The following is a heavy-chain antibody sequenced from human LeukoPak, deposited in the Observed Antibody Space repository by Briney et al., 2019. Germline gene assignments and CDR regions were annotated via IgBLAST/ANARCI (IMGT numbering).Heavy chain of an antibody. CDR1: GGTFSSYA. Sequence: ASVKVSCKASGGTFSSYAISWVRQAPGQGLEWMGRIIPILGIANYAQKFQGRVTITADKSTSTAYMELSSLRSEDTAVYYCARGPLVPKGYFDYWGQGTLVTVSS. CDR3: ARGPLVPKGYFDY. J-gene: IGHJ4*02. CDR2: IIPILGIA. V-gene: IGHV1-69*04. D-gene: IGHD3-10*01.